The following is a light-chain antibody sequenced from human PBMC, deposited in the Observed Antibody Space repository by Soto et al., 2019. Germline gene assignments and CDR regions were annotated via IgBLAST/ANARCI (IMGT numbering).Light chain of an antibody. Sequence: QSVLTQPASVSGSPGQSITISCAGSISDVGSSNLVSWYQQHPGKVPKLIIYEGNRRPSGVSRRFSGSNSGKTASLTISGLQAEDEADYYCCSYVGARRYVFVIATKLTVL. J-gene: IGLJ1*01. CDR1: ISDVGSSNL. V-gene: IGLV2-23*01. CDR3: CSYVGARRYV. CDR2: EGN.